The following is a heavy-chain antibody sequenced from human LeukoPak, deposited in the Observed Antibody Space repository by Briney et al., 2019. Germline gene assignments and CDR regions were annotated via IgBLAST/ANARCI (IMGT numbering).Heavy chain of an antibody. Sequence: GGSLRLSCAVSGFTFSSYAMHWVRQAPGKGLEWVGRIKPKTDGETTEYAAPVKDRFSISRDDSKSMMYLQMNSLKTEDTAVYYCITPLPYSAQGGQGTLVTVSS. D-gene: IGHD2-21*01. V-gene: IGHV3-15*07. CDR1: GFTFSSYA. CDR2: IKPKTDGETT. J-gene: IGHJ4*02. CDR3: ITPLPYSAQ.